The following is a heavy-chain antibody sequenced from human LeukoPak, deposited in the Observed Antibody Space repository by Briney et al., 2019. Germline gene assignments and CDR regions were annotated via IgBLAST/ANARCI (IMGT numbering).Heavy chain of an antibody. CDR2: TYTSGST. CDR3: ARGGSSWVSAAPFDY. Sequence: SETLSLTCTVSGGSIRSYYWNWIRQPAGKGLEWIGRTYTSGSTNYNPSLKSRVTMSVDTSKNQFSLKLRSATAADTAVYYCARGGSSWVSAAPFDYWGQGTLVTVSS. D-gene: IGHD2-2*01. V-gene: IGHV4-4*07. J-gene: IGHJ4*02. CDR1: GGSIRSYY.